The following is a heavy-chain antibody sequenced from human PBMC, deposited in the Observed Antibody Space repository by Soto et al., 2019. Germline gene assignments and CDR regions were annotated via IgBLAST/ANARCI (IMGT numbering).Heavy chain of an antibody. J-gene: IGHJ5*02. CDR1: GYTFTSYG. V-gene: IGHV1-18*04. CDR2: ISAYNGNT. CDR3: ARVSLTLVHLPPPEWFDP. Sequence: QVQLVQSGAEVKKPGASVKVSCKASGYTFTSYGISWVRQAPGQGLEWMGWISAYNGNTNYAQKLQGRVTMTTDTSTSTAYMELRSLRSDDTAVYYCARVSLTLVHLPPPEWFDPWGQGTLVTVSS. D-gene: IGHD2-21*02.